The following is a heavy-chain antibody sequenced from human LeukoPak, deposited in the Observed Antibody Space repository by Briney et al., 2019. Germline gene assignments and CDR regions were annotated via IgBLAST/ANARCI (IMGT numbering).Heavy chain of an antibody. Sequence: SETLSLTCAVYGGSFSGYYWSWIRQPPGKGLEWIGEINHSGSTNYNPSLKSRVTISVDTSKNQFSLKLSSVTAADTAVYYCARVGAFGYAFDIWGQGTMVTVSS. D-gene: IGHD5-18*01. CDR3: ARVGAFGYAFDI. J-gene: IGHJ3*02. CDR2: INHSGST. V-gene: IGHV4-34*01. CDR1: GGSFSGYY.